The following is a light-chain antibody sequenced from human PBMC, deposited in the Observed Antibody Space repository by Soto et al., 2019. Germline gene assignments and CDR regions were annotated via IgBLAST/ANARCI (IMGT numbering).Light chain of an antibody. Sequence: SVLTQPPSVSGAPGQRVTMSCTGSSSNIGAGHDVQWYQQLPGSAPKLLIYNNFIRASGVPDRFSGSNSGTSASLAITGLQAEDEADYYCQSFDSSLNVVFGGGTKLTVL. CDR2: NNF. V-gene: IGLV1-40*01. J-gene: IGLJ2*01. CDR3: QSFDSSLNVV. CDR1: SSNIGAGHD.